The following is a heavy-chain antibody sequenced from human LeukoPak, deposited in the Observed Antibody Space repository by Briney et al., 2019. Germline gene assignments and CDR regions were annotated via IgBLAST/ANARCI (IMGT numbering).Heavy chain of an antibody. D-gene: IGHD4-17*01. CDR3: ARAATVTTWYYYYYYMDV. CDR2: ISYDGSNK. Sequence: GGSLRLSCAASGFTFSSYAMHWVRQAPGKGLEWVAVISYDGSNKYYADSVKGRFTISRDNSKNSLYLQMNNLRAEDTAVYYCARAATVTTWYYYYYYMDVWGKGTTVTVSS. CDR1: GFTFSSYA. J-gene: IGHJ6*03. V-gene: IGHV3-30*04.